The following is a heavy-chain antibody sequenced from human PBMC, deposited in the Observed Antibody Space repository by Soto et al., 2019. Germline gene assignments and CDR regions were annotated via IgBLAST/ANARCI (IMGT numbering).Heavy chain of an antibody. Sequence: PSETLSLTCAVYGGSFSGYYWSWIRQPPGKGLEWIGEINHSGSTNYNPSLKSRVTISVDTSKNQFSLKLSSVTAADTAVYYCALSTYGSGSSYYFDYWGQGTLVTVS. J-gene: IGHJ4*02. D-gene: IGHD3-10*01. CDR3: ALSTYGSGSSYYFDY. CDR2: INHSGST. V-gene: IGHV4-34*01. CDR1: GGSFSGYY.